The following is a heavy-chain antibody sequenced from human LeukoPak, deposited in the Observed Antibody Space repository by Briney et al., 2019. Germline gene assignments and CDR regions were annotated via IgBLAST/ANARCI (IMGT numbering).Heavy chain of an antibody. J-gene: IGHJ5*01. V-gene: IGHV4-4*07. Sequence: SGTLSLTCGVSGGSISSYYCSWIRQPAGKGLEWIGRIYTSGSTNYNPSLKSRVTMSVDTSKNQFSLKLSSVTAADTAVYYCARERGGNSGYEVWFDSWGQGTLVTVSS. CDR1: GGSISSYY. CDR2: IYTSGST. D-gene: IGHD5-12*01. CDR3: ARERGGNSGYEVWFDS.